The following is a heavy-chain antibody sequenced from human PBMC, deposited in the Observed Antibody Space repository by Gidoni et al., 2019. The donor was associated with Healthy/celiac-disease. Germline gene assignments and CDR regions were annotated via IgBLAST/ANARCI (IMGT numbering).Heavy chain of an antibody. CDR1: GYPFTGDY. D-gene: IGHD6-13*01. Sequence: QVQLVQSGAAVKQPGASVTVPCKASGYPFTGDYVHWVRQAPGQGLEWRGRINPNSGDTNYAQKFQGWVIMTRETSSSTAYMELSRLRSDDTAVYDCARGSWYGFDDYWGQGTLVTVSS. CDR3: ARGSWYGFDDY. V-gene: IGHV1-2*04. CDR2: INPNSGDT. J-gene: IGHJ4*02.